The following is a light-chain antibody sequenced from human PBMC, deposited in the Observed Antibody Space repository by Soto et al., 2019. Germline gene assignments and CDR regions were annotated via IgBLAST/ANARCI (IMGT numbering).Light chain of an antibody. CDR3: QQYASSTWT. V-gene: IGKV3-20*01. CDR1: QSVSSSY. J-gene: IGKJ1*01. Sequence: EIVLTQSPGTLSLSPGERATLSCRASQSVSSSYLAWYQQKPGQAPRLLIYGASSRATGIPDRFSGSGSGTDFTLTISRLEPEDFAVYYCQQYASSTWTFGQGTKVEI. CDR2: GAS.